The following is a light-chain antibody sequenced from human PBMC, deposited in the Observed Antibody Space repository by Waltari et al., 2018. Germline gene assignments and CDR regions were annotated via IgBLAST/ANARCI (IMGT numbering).Light chain of an antibody. CDR3: HSRDSSGNVL. J-gene: IGLJ2*01. Sequence: SSELTQDPAVSVALGQTVRITCQGASLRTSYVSWFHPKPGQDPALVIYGKNNRPSGIPDRFSASSSGSTASLTIIGAQAEDEADYYCHSRDSSGNVLIGGGTKLTVV. V-gene: IGLV3-19*01. CDR1: SLRTSY. CDR2: GKN.